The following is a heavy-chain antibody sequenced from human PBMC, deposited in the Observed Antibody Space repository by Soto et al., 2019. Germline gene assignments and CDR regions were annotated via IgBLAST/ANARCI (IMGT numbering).Heavy chain of an antibody. V-gene: IGHV3-74*01. D-gene: IGHD3-16*01. CDR3: AGGLDYYYGMDV. CDR1: GFTFSRYW. Sequence: TGGSLRLSCAASGFTFSRYWMHWVRQAPGKGLVWVSRIDSDGSSTSYADSLKGRFTISRDNTKNTLYLQMNSLRAEDTAVYYCAGGLDYYYGMDVWGQGTTVTVSS. CDR2: IDSDGSST. J-gene: IGHJ6*02.